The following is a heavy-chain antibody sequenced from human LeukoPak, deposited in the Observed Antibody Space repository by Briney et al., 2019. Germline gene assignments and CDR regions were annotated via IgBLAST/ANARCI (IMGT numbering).Heavy chain of an antibody. V-gene: IGHV4-39*01. CDR1: GGSISSSSYY. CDR2: IYYSGST. CDR3: ASHSSGWYVYYFDY. J-gene: IGHJ4*02. Sequence: PSETLSLTCTVSGGSISSSSYYWGWIRQPPGKGLEWIGSIYYSGSTYYNPSLKSRVTISVDTSKDQFSLKLSSVTAADTAVYYCASHSSGWYVYYFDYWGQGTLVTVSS. D-gene: IGHD6-19*01.